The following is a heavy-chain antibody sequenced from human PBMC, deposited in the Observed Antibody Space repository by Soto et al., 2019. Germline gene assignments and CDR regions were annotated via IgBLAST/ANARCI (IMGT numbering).Heavy chain of an antibody. CDR1: GGSISSYY. CDR3: ARDRGQLGMRSIQMGIGAFDI. J-gene: IGHJ3*02. D-gene: IGHD2-2*01. V-gene: IGHV4-4*07. Sequence: KPSETLSLTCTVSGGSISSYYWSWIRQPAGKGLEWIGRIYTSGSTNYNPSLKSRVTMSVDTSKNQSSLKLSSVTAADTAVYYCARDRGQLGMRSIQMGIGAFDIWGQGTMVTVSS. CDR2: IYTSGST.